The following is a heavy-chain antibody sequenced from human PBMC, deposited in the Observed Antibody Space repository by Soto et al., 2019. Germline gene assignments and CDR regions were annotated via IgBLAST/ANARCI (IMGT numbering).Heavy chain of an antibody. J-gene: IGHJ4*02. D-gene: IGHD3-3*01. V-gene: IGHV4-39*01. CDR1: GGSISSSSYY. CDR2: IYYSGST. Sequence: SETLSLTCTVSGGSISSSSYYWGWIRQPPGKGLEWIGSIYYSGSTYYNPSLKSRVTISVDTSKNQFSLKLSSVTAADTAVYYCARKTLRTIFGVVIINYFDYWGQGTLVTVSS. CDR3: ARKTLRTIFGVVIINYFDY.